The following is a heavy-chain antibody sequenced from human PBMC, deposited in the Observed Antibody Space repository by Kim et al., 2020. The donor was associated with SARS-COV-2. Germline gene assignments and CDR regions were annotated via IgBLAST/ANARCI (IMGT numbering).Heavy chain of an antibody. D-gene: IGHD1-1*01. J-gene: IGHJ6*02. CDR2: INPNSGGT. Sequence: ASVKVSCKASGYTFTGYYMHWVRQAPGQGLEWMGWINPNSGGTNYAQKFQGWVTMTRDTSISTAYMELSRLRSDDTAVYYCARGEKLERYYYYYGMDVWGQGTTVTVSS. CDR3: ARGEKLERYYYYYGMDV. V-gene: IGHV1-2*04. CDR1: GYTFTGYY.